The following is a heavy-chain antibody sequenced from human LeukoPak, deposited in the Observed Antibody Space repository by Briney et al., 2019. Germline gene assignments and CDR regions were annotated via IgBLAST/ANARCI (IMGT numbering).Heavy chain of an antibody. J-gene: IGHJ6*03. Sequence: KTSETLSLTCSVSGGSISSSNYYWGWIRQPPGKGLEWIGTIYYSGTTYYNPSLESRVTISEDMSKNQFSLTLRSVTAADTAVYYCARQISDDYYYYSDVWGKGTTVTVSS. V-gene: IGHV4-39*01. CDR1: GGSISSSNYY. D-gene: IGHD3-10*01. CDR2: IYYSGTT. CDR3: ARQISDDYYYYSDV.